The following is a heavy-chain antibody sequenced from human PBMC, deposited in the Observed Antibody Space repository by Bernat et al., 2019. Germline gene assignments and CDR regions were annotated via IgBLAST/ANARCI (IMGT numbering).Heavy chain of an antibody. CDR3: ARWEWIGGPFDY. Sequence: VQLLESGGGLVQPGGSLRLSCAASGFTFSSYGMHWVRQAPGKGLEWVAVIWYDGNNKYYADSVKGRFTIFRDNFKNTLYLQMNSLRVEDTAVYYCARWEWIGGPFDYWGQGTLVTVSS. CDR1: GFTFSSYG. J-gene: IGHJ4*02. V-gene: IGHV3-33*08. CDR2: IWYDGNNK. D-gene: IGHD3-3*01.